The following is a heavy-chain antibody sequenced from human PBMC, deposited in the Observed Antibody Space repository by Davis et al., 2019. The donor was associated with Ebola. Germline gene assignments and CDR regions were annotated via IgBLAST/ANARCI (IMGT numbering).Heavy chain of an antibody. Sequence: GGSLRLSCIASGFTFGTSPMSWVRQAPGKGLEWVSSISDSGTRSYYADSVRGRFTISRDNSKNTLYLQIKSLRAEDTAVYYCAKDMIDEGLSSPHPDFQHWGQGTLVTVSS. CDR2: ISDSGTRS. CDR3: AKDMIDEGLSSPHPDFQH. J-gene: IGHJ1*01. V-gene: IGHV3-23*01. D-gene: IGHD3-22*01. CDR1: GFTFGTSP.